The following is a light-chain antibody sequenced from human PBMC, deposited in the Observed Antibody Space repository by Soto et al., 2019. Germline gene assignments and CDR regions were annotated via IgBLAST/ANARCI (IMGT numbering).Light chain of an antibody. Sequence: EIVLTQSPGTLSLSPGERATLSCRASQSVSSSYLAWYQQKPGQAPRLLIYGASSRAPGIPDRFSGSGSGTDFTLTISRLEPEDFAVYYCQQYGSSPPLPFGQGTRLEIK. CDR3: QQYGSSPPLP. V-gene: IGKV3-20*01. CDR1: QSVSSSY. CDR2: GAS. J-gene: IGKJ5*01.